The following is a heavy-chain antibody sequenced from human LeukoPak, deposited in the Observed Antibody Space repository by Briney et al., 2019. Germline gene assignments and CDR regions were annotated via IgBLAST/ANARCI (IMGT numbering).Heavy chain of an antibody. CDR1: GFTFSSYS. CDR3: ARAYYGSGSYYVDY. D-gene: IGHD3-10*01. V-gene: IGHV3-21*01. CDR2: ISSSSSYI. Sequence: GGSLRLSCAASGFTFSSYSMNWARQAPGKGLEWVSSISSSSSYIYYADSVKGRFTISRDNAKNSLYLQMNSLRAEDTAVYYCARAYYGSGSYYVDYWGQGTLVTVSS. J-gene: IGHJ4*02.